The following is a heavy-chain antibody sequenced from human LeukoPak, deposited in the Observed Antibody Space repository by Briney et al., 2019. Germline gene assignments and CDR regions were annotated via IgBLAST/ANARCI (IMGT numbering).Heavy chain of an antibody. CDR1: GYSFTSYW. Sequence: GESLNISCKGSGYSFTSYWIGWVRQMPGKGLEWMGIIYPGDSDTRYIPSFQGQVTISADKSISTAYLQWSSLKAADTAMYCCARRSRYSSGWLLDYWGQGTLVTVSS. CDR2: IYPGDSDT. D-gene: IGHD6-19*01. J-gene: IGHJ4*02. CDR3: ARRSRYSSGWLLDY. V-gene: IGHV5-51*01.